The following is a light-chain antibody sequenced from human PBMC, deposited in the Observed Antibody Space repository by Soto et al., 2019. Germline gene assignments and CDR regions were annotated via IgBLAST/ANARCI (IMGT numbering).Light chain of an antibody. CDR3: QQYSRAST. J-gene: IGKJ1*01. CDR2: RAS. Sequence: IQMTQSPSTLSASVGDRVTITCRASQNINTWLAWYQQKPGKAPRLLIYRASSLENGVPSRFGGRGSGTQFIFTISSLQPDDSATYYCQQYSRASTFGQGTKVEIK. CDR1: QNINTW. V-gene: IGKV1-5*03.